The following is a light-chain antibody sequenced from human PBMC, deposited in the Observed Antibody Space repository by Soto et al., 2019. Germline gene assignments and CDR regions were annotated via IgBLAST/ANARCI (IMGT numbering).Light chain of an antibody. CDR3: NSYTSKSKGV. CDR2: EVS. Sequence: QSALTQPDSVSGSPGQSITISCTGTSSDVGGYNYVSWYQQHPGKAPKLIIYEVSNRPSGVSNRFSGSKSGNTASLTISGLQAEDEADYYCNSYTSKSKGVFGTWTKLTVL. V-gene: IGLV2-14*01. CDR1: SSDVGGYNY. J-gene: IGLJ1*01.